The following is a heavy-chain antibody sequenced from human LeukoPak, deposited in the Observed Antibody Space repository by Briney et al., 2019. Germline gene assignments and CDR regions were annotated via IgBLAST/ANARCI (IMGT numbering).Heavy chain of an antibody. V-gene: IGHV1-69*05. CDR1: GGTFSSYA. J-gene: IGHJ4*02. CDR2: IIPIFGTA. D-gene: IGHD1-26*01. Sequence: ASVKVSCKASGGTFSSYAISWVRQAPGQGLEWMGGIIPIFGTANYAQKFQGRVTITTDESTSTAYMELSSLRSEDTAVYYCASQGAVGVLDYWGQGTLVTVSS. CDR3: ASQGAVGVLDY.